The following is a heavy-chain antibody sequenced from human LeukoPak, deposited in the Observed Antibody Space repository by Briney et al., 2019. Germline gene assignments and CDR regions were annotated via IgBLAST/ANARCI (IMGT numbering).Heavy chain of an antibody. D-gene: IGHD6-19*01. V-gene: IGHV3-33*01. CDR3: AIGYSSGWYQPY. CDR2: IWYDGSNK. Sequence: GGSLRLSCAASGFTFSSYGMHWVRQAPGKGLEWVAVIWYDGSNKNYADSVKGRFTISRDNSKNTLYLQMNSLRAEDTAVYYCAIGYSSGWYQPYWGQGTLVTVSS. CDR1: GFTFSSYG. J-gene: IGHJ4*02.